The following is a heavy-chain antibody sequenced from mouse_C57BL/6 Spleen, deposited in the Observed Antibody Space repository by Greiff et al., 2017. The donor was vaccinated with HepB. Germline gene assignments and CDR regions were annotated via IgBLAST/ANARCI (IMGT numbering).Heavy chain of an antibody. V-gene: IGHV10-1*01. CDR2: IRSKSNNYAT. D-gene: IGHD2-3*01. CDR3: VRHGDGYYRYFDV. Sequence: EVKVVESGGGLVQPKGSLKLSCAASGFSFNTYAMNWVRQAPGKGLEWVARIRSKSNNYATYYADSVKDRFTISRDDSESMLYLQMNNLKTEDTAMYYCVRHGDGYYRYFDVWGTGTTVTVSS. J-gene: IGHJ1*03. CDR1: GFSFNTYA.